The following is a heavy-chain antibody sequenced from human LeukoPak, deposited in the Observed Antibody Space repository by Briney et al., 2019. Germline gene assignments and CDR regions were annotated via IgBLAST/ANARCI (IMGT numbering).Heavy chain of an antibody. Sequence: SETLSLTCIVSGVSISSYYWSWIPQPPGKGLEWIGYIYYSGSTTYNPSLKSRVTISLDTSKNQFSLRLSSVTAAATAVYYCGRKKMLCGIVTSFDFWGQGTLVTVSS. D-gene: IGHD3-16*02. V-gene: IGHV4-59*08. CDR1: GVSISSYY. CDR3: GRKKMLCGIVTSFDF. CDR2: IYYSGST. J-gene: IGHJ4*02.